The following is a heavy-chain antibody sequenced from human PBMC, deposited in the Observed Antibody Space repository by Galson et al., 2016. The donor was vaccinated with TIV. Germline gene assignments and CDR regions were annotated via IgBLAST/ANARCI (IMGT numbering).Heavy chain of an antibody. D-gene: IGHD6-19*01. CDR2: MNANSGKT. J-gene: IGHJ6*03. V-gene: IGHV1-8*01. CDR1: VYTLASYD. Sequence: SVKVSCKASVYTLASYDIHWVRQATGQGLEWMGWMNANSGKTGYSQQFQGRVTLTRNISISTAHMELSSLTSDDTAVYYCARGHSGGGYFYYYCMDVWGTGTTVTVS. CDR3: ARGHSGGGYFYYYCMDV.